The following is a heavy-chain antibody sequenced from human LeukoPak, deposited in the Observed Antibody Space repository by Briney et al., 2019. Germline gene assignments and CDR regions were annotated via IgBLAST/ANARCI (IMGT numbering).Heavy chain of an antibody. V-gene: IGHV1-8*01. J-gene: IGHJ4*02. Sequence: ASVKVSCKASGYTFTSYDINWVRQATGQGLEWMGWMNPNSGNTGYAQKFQGRVTMTRNTSISTAYMELSSLRSEDTAVYYCARQGLILTGYYDDYWGQGTLVTVSS. CDR2: MNPNSGNT. CDR3: ARQGLILTGYYDDY. CDR1: GYTFTSYD. D-gene: IGHD3-9*01.